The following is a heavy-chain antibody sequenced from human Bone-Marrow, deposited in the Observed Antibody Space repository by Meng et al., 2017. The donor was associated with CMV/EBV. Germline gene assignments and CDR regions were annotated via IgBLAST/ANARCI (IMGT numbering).Heavy chain of an antibody. Sequence: GESLKISCAASGFTFSGSAMHWVRQASGKGLEWVGRIRSKANSYATAYATSVKGRFTISRDGSKNTAYLQMNSLKTEDTAVYYCSPHVDTAVVTFDYWGQGTLVTVSS. D-gene: IGHD5-18*01. CDR3: SPHVDTAVVTFDY. J-gene: IGHJ4*02. CDR1: GFTFSGSA. V-gene: IGHV3-73*01. CDR2: IRSKANSYAT.